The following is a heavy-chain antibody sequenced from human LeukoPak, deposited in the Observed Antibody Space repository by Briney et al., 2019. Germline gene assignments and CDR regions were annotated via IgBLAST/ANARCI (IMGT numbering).Heavy chain of an antibody. CDR3: ARGGKLTARY. Sequence: GGSLRLSCAASGFIFSEYWMTWFRQAPGQGLEWVTGIKEDGSEMHYVDSVKGRFTISRDNAKKSLHMQMNSLRVEDTAVYYCARGGKLTARYWGRGTLVTVSS. D-gene: IGHD2-21*02. CDR1: GFIFSEYW. J-gene: IGHJ4*02. CDR2: IKEDGSEM. V-gene: IGHV3-7*04.